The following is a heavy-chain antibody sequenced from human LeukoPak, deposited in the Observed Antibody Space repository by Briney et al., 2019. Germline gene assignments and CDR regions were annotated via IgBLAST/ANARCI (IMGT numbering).Heavy chain of an antibody. CDR2: INHSGST. Sequence: SETLSLTCAAYGGSFSGYYWSWIRQPPGKGLEWIGEINHSGSTNYNPSLKSRVTISVDTSKNQFSLKLSSVTAADTAVYYCARARRWNCSSTSCQLPFDYWGQGTLVTVSS. CDR1: GGSFSGYY. J-gene: IGHJ4*02. V-gene: IGHV4-34*01. CDR3: ARARRWNCSSTSCQLPFDY. D-gene: IGHD2-2*01.